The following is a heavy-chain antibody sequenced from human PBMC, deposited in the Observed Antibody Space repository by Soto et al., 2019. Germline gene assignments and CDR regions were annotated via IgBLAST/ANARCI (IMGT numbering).Heavy chain of an antibody. D-gene: IGHD3-22*01. CDR2: IKQDGSEK. V-gene: IGHV3-7*03. CDR3: ATSYDSSGYPWFDP. CDR1: GFTFSSYW. J-gene: IGHJ5*02. Sequence: LRLSCAASGFTFSSYWMSWVRQAPGKGLEWVANIKQDGSEKYYVDSVKGRFTISRDNAKNSLYLQMNSLRAEDTAVYYCATSYDSSGYPWFDPWGQGTLVTVSS.